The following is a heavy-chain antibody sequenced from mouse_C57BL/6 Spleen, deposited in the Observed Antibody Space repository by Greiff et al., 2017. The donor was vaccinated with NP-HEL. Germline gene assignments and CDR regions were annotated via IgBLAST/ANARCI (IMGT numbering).Heavy chain of an antibody. Sequence: QVQLQQPGAELVKPGASVKMSCKASGYTFTSYWITWVKQRPGQGLEWIGDIYPGSGSTNYNEKFKSKATLTVDTSSSTAYMQLSSLTSEDSAVYYCARYDYGSSYWYFDVWGTGTTVTVAS. J-gene: IGHJ1*03. CDR1: GYTFTSYW. CDR3: ARYDYGSSYWYFDV. CDR2: IYPGSGST. V-gene: IGHV1-55*01. D-gene: IGHD1-1*01.